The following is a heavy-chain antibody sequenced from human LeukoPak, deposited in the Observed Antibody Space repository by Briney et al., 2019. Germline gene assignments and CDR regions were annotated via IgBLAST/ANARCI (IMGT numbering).Heavy chain of an antibody. J-gene: IGHJ6*03. V-gene: IGHV1-69*13. Sequence: GASVKVPCKASGYTFTSYGISWVRQAPGQGLEWMGGIIPIFGTANYAQKFQGRVTITADESTSTAYMELSSLRSEDTAVYYCARDRIVVVPAAKNYYYYMDVWGKGTAVTISS. CDR3: ARDRIVVVPAAKNYYYYMDV. D-gene: IGHD2-2*01. CDR1: GYTFTSYG. CDR2: IIPIFGTA.